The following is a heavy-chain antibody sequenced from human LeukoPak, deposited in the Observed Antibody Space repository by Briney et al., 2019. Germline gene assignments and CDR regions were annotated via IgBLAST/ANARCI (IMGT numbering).Heavy chain of an antibody. D-gene: IGHD2-21*02. V-gene: IGHV3-33*01. J-gene: IGHJ4*02. Sequence: GGSLRLSCAASGFTFSSYGMHWVRQAPGKGLEWVAIIWYDGSNKYYTDSVKGRFTISRDNSKNMLYLQMNSLRAEDTAVYYCARGGMTANNIGYWGQGTLVTVSS. CDR2: IWYDGSNK. CDR3: ARGGMTANNIGY. CDR1: GFTFSSYG.